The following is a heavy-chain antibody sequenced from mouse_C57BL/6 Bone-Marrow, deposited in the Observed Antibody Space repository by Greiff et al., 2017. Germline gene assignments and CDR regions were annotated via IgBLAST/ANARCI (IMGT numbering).Heavy chain of an antibody. Sequence: QVQLQQPGAELVMPGASVKLSCKASGYTFTSYWMHWVKQRPGQGLEWIGEIDPSDSYTNYNQKFKGKSTLTVDKSSSTAYMQLSSLTSEDSAVYYCASGDWDYDGYWYFDVWGTGTTVTVSS. CDR2: IDPSDSYT. V-gene: IGHV1-69*01. D-gene: IGHD2-4*01. CDR1: GYTFTSYW. CDR3: ASGDWDYDGYWYFDV. J-gene: IGHJ1*03.